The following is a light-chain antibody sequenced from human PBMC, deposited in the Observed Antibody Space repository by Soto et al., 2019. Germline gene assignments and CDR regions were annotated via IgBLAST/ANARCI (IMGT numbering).Light chain of an antibody. J-gene: IGLJ1*01. CDR2: EGS. Sequence: QSALTQPASVSGSPGQSITISCAGTSSDVGSYNLVSWYQNHPGKAPKLMIYEGSKRPSGVSNRFSGSKSGNTASLTISGLRAADEADYFCFSYAGSSTYVFGTGTKLTVL. V-gene: IGLV2-23*01. CDR3: FSYAGSSTYV. CDR1: SSDVGSYNL.